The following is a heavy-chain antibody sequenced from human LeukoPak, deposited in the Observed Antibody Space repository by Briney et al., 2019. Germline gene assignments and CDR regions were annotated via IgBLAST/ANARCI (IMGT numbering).Heavy chain of an antibody. J-gene: IGHJ4*02. CDR1: GFTVSTNY. Sequence: GGSLRLSCAASGFTVSTNYMSWVRQAPGKGLEWISYISSTGSTIYSADSVKGRFTISRDNAKNSLYLQMNSLRAEDTAVYYCARVRYCSGGSCGYYFDYWGQGTLVTVSS. D-gene: IGHD2-15*01. V-gene: IGHV3-11*01. CDR2: ISSTGSTI. CDR3: ARVRYCSGGSCGYYFDY.